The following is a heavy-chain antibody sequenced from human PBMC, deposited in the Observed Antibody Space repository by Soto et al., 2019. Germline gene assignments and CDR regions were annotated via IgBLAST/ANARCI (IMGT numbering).Heavy chain of an antibody. V-gene: IGHV4-59*08. CDR2: IYYSGST. CDR3: ARAATAMDSFDY. CDR1: GGSISSYY. J-gene: IGHJ4*02. Sequence: SETLSLTCTVSGGSISSYYWSWIRQPPGKGLEWIGYIYYSGSTNYNPSLKSRVTISVDTSKNQFSLKLSSVTAADTAVYYCARAATAMDSFDYWGQGTLVTVS. D-gene: IGHD5-18*01.